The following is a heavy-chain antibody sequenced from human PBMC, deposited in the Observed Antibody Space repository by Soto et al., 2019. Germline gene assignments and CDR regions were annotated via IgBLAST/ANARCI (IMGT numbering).Heavy chain of an antibody. J-gene: IGHJ5*02. CDR3: ARVGSRRRYFDWYQDWFDP. D-gene: IGHD3-9*01. V-gene: IGHV1-69*13. CDR1: GGTFSSYA. CDR2: IIPIFGTA. Sequence: SVKVSCKASGGTFSSYAISWVRQAPGQGLEWMGGIIPIFGTANYAQKFQGRVTITADESTSTAYMELSSLRSEDTAVYYCARVGSRRRYFDWYQDWFDPWGQGTLVTVS.